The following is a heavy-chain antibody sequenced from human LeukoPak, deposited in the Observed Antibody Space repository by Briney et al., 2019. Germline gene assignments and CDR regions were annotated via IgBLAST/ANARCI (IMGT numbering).Heavy chain of an antibody. CDR2: MNPNCGKT. Sequence: GASVKVSCKASGYTFTSYDINWVRQATGQGLEWMGWMNPNCGKTGYAQKFQGRVTMTSNTSISTAYMELSSLRSEDTAVYYCARGGIAEAGTYEHYSYYGMDVWGQGTTVTVSS. J-gene: IGHJ6*02. D-gene: IGHD6-19*01. V-gene: IGHV1-8*01. CDR3: ARGGIAEAGTYEHYSYYGMDV. CDR1: GYTFTSYD.